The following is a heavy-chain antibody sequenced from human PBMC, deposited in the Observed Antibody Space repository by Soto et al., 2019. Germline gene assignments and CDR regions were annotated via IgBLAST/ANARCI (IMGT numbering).Heavy chain of an antibody. V-gene: IGHV6-1*01. D-gene: IGHD6-13*01. J-gene: IGHJ3*02. Sequence: SPTRALACAISGDSVSSNSATWNWIRQSPSRGLEWLGRTYYRCKWYNDYAVSVKSRITINPDTSKNQCSLQLNYVTPEDTAVYYSARGIATTCPLDAFDICGQGTMVAV. CDR2: TYYRCKWYN. CDR1: GDSVSSNSAT. CDR3: ARGIATTCPLDAFDI.